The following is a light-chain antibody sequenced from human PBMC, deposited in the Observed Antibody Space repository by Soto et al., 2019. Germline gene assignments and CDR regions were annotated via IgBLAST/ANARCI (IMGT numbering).Light chain of an antibody. CDR1: SSDVGGYNY. CDR3: SSSAGNNNLV. Sequence: QSVLTQPASVSGSPGQSITISCTGTSSDVGGYNYVSWYQQHPGKAPKLMIYEVSKRPSGVPDRFSGSKSANTASLTVSGLQAEDEADYYCSSSAGNNNLVFGTGTKLTVL. CDR2: EVS. V-gene: IGLV2-8*01. J-gene: IGLJ1*01.